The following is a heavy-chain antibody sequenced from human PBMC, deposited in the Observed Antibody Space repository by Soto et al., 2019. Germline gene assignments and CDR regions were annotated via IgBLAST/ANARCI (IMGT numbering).Heavy chain of an antibody. Sequence: SETLSLTCTVSGGSISRYYWAWFRQPPGKGLEWIGYIYYSGSTNYNPSLKSRVTISVDTSKNQFSLKLSSVTAADTAVYYCARDQGYYYYGMDVWGQGTTVTVSS. CDR1: GGSISRYY. V-gene: IGHV4-59*01. CDR3: ARDQGYYYYGMDV. CDR2: IYYSGST. J-gene: IGHJ6*02.